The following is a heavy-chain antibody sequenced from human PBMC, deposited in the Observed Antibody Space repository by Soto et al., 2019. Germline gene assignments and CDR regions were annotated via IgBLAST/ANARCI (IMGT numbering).Heavy chain of an antibody. J-gene: IGHJ4*02. CDR2: IYYSGST. D-gene: IGHD2-2*01. CDR3: AREARSNYFDY. Sequence: SETLSLTCTVSGGSISSGGYYWSWIRQHPGKGLEWIGYIYYSGSTYYNPSLKSRVTISVDTSKNQFSLKLSSVTAADTAVYYCAREARSNYFDYWGQGTLVTVSS. CDR1: GGSISSGGYY. V-gene: IGHV4-31*03.